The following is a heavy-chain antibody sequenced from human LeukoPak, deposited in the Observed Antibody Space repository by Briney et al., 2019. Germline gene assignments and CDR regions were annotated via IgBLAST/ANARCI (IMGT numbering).Heavy chain of an antibody. CDR2: IYSCGST. V-gene: IGHV3-53*01. D-gene: IGHD6-19*01. CDR3: ARVPYSSGWYFDY. CDR1: GFTVSSNY. Sequence: GGSLTLSCAASGFTVSSNYMSWVRQVPGKGLEWVSVIYSCGSTYYADSVKGRFTISRDNSKNTLYLQMNRLRGEDTAVYCCARVPYSSGWYFDYWGQGTLVTVSS. J-gene: IGHJ4*02.